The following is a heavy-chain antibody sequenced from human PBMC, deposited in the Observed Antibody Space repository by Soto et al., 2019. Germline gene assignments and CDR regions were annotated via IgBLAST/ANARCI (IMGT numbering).Heavy chain of an antibody. D-gene: IGHD4-17*01. CDR1: GCSIGTYY. CDR2: IYYRGNT. V-gene: IGHV4-59*12. J-gene: IGHJ5*02. CDR3: ARETYGDYVGYFDP. Sequence: SETLSLTCTVSGCSIGTYYWSWIRQPPGKGLEWIGYIYYRGNTDYNPSIKSRVTISLDTPKNQFSLKVRSVTAADTAVYYCARETYGDYVGYFDPWGQGIQVTVS.